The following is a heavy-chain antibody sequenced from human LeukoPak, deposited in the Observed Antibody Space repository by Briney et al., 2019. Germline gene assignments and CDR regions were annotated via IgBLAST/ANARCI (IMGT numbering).Heavy chain of an antibody. Sequence: PGGSLRLSCAASGFTFSSYGMHWVRQAPGKGLEWVAFIRYDGSNKYYADSVKGRFTISRDNSKNTLYLQMNSLRAEDTAVYYCARAWTAVTGTPGYWGQGTLVTVSS. CDR3: ARAWTAVTGTPGY. V-gene: IGHV3-30*02. CDR2: IRYDGSNK. D-gene: IGHD6-19*01. CDR1: GFTFSSYG. J-gene: IGHJ4*02.